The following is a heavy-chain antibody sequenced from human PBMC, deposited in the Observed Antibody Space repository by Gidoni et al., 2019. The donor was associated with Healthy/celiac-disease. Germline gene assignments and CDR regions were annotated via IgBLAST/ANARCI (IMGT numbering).Heavy chain of an antibody. J-gene: IGHJ5*02. V-gene: IGHV2-26*01. CDR1: GFSLSNARMG. CDR3: ARIRVVTAIWVFGWFDP. D-gene: IGHD2-21*02. Sequence: QVTLKESGPVLVKPTETLTLTCPVSGFSLSNARMGVSWIRQPPGKALEWLAHIFSNDEKSYSTSLKSRLTISKDTSKSQVVLTMTNMDPVDTATYYCARIRVVTAIWVFGWFDPWGQGTLVTVSS. CDR2: IFSNDEK.